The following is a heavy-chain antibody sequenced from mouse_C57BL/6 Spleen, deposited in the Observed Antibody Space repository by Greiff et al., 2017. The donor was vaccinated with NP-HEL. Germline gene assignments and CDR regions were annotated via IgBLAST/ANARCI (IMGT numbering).Heavy chain of an antibody. J-gene: IGHJ2*01. CDR2: ISYDGSN. V-gene: IGHV3-6*01. CDR1: GYSITSGYY. CDR3: AKGAYDGYYGYFDY. D-gene: IGHD2-3*01. Sequence: DVKLQESGPGLVKPSQSLSLTCSVTGYSITSGYYWNWIRQFPGNKLEWMGYISYDGSNNYNPSLKNRISITRDTSKNQFFLKLNSVTTEDTATYYCAKGAYDGYYGYFDYWGQGTTLTVSS.